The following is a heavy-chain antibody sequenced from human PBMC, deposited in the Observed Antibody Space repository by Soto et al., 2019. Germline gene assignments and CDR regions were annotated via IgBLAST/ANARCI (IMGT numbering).Heavy chain of an antibody. Sequence: ASETLSLTCAVSGGSISSSNWWSWVRQPPGKGLEWIGEIYHSGSTNYNPSLKSRVTISVDKSKNQFSLKLSSVTAADTAVYYCARGGLTYYYDSSGYYDFGNWFDPWGQGTLVTVSS. D-gene: IGHD3-22*01. CDR3: ARGGLTYYYDSSGYYDFGNWFDP. CDR1: GGSISSSNW. J-gene: IGHJ5*02. CDR2: IYHSGST. V-gene: IGHV4-4*02.